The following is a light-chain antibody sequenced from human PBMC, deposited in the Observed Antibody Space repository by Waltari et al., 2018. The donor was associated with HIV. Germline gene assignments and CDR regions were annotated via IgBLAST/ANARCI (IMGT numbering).Light chain of an antibody. Sequence: QSALTQPASVSGSPGQSITISCTGTSSDVGGYNYVSWYQQHPGKAPKLMLSEVSNRPSGVTNRFSGSKSGNTASLTISVLQVEDEADYYCSSYTSSSTLYVFGTGTKVTVL. V-gene: IGLV2-14*01. CDR2: EVS. CDR1: SSDVGGYNY. CDR3: SSYTSSSTLYV. J-gene: IGLJ1*01.